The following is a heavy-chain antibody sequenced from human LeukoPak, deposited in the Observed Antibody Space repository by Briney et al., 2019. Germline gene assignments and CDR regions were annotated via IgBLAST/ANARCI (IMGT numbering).Heavy chain of an antibody. Sequence: GGALRLSCAASGFTFSSYAMGWVRLAAGKGLEWVSGISGSSNGTYYAGSVKDRFTISRDNSKNTLYLQVNSLRAEDTAVYYCAKAGTVGVYSRFDYWGQGTLVTVSS. CDR1: GFTFSSYA. CDR3: AKAGTVGVYSRFDY. J-gene: IGHJ4*02. D-gene: IGHD2-8*02. CDR2: ISGSSNGT. V-gene: IGHV3-23*01.